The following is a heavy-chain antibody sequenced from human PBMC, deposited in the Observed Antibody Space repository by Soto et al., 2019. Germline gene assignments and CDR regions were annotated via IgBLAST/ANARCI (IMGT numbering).Heavy chain of an antibody. CDR3: AKDLSYRQLGLRY. J-gene: IGHJ4*02. Sequence: QVQLVESGGGVVQPGRSLSLSCAASGFTFSSYGMHWVRQAPGKGLEWVAVISYDGSNKYYADSVKGRFTISRDNSKNTRYLPMNSLRAEDTAVYYCAKDLSYRQLGLRYSGEGPLATVSS. CDR1: GFTFSSYG. CDR2: ISYDGSNK. V-gene: IGHV3-30*18. D-gene: IGHD6-13*01.